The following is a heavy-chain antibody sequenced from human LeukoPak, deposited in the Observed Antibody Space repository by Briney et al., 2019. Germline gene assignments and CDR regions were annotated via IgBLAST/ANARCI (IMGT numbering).Heavy chain of an antibody. Sequence: PGGSLRLSCAASGFSFSNYSMNWVRRAPGTGLEWVSSISSGSSFIYYADSVMGRFTISRDNAKNSLFLQMNSLRAEDAAVYYCASSESWYFSILDYWGQGTLVTVSS. J-gene: IGHJ4*02. CDR1: GFSFSNYS. CDR2: ISSGSSFI. V-gene: IGHV3-21*04. D-gene: IGHD6-13*01. CDR3: ASSESWYFSILDY.